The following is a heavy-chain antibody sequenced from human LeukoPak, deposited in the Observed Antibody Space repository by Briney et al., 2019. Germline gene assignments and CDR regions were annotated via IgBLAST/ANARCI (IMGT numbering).Heavy chain of an antibody. CDR3: ARDSGFWLH. D-gene: IGHD3-22*01. Sequence: PSETLSLTCSVSGDSLCSVGHYLGWIRQFPGKRLEWIGNIFFTGETTYNPSLKSRLTMSVDTSKDQFSLNLDSVTAADTAVYYCARDSGFWLHWGQGALVTVSS. CDR1: GDSLCSVGHY. CDR2: IFFTGET. J-gene: IGHJ4*02. V-gene: IGHV4-39*07.